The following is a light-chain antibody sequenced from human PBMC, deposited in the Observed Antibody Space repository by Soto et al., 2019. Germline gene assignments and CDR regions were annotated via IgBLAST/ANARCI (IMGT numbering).Light chain of an antibody. CDR3: SSYTSRNTKV. CDR2: EVS. CDR1: SRDVGGYNY. J-gene: IGLJ3*02. V-gene: IGLV2-14*01. Sequence: QSALTQPASVSGSPGQSITISCTGTSRDVGGYNYVSWYQQHPDKAPKLMIYEVSTRPSGVSNRFSGSKSGDTASLTISGLQAEDEADYYCSSYTSRNTKVFGGGTKLTVL.